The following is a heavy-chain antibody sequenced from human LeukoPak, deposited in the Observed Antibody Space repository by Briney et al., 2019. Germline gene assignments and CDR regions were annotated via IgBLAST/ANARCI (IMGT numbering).Heavy chain of an antibody. CDR2: IKTAGGTP. J-gene: IGHJ4*02. D-gene: IGHD2-2*01. CDR1: GVTFSNYG. V-gene: IGHV3-15*01. Sequence: PGRSLRLSCAASGVTFSNYGMHWVRQAPGRGLEWVGLIKTAGGTPDYAAPVKGRFTISRDDSKNTLYLQMNSLKVEDTAVYFCQGVPAGWGQGTLVTVSS. CDR3: QGVPAG.